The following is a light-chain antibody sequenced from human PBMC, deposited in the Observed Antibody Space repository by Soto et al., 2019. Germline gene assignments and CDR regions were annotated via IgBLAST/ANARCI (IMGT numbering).Light chain of an antibody. CDR3: QQAKSPGA. CDR1: QDIRSW. CDR2: AAS. V-gene: IGKV1D-12*01. J-gene: IGKJ1*01. Sequence: DIQMTQSPSYVSASIGDRVTISCRASQDIRSWLAWYQQKPGKAPKLLIYAASSLQRGVPSRISGSGSGTNFTLTISILQAEDFATYYCQQAKSPGAFGQGTKV.